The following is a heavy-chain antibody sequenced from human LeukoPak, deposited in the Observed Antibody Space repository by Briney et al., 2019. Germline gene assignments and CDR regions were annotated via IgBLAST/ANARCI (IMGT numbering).Heavy chain of an antibody. CDR2: INHSGST. CDR3: AGPYFDY. CDR1: GGSFSGYY. J-gene: IGHJ4*02. Sequence: SETLSLTCAVYGGSFSGYYWSWIRQPPGKGLEWIGEINHSGSTNYNPSLKSRVTISVDTSKNQFFLKLNSVTAADTAVYYCAGPYFDYWGQGTLVTVSS. V-gene: IGHV4-34*01.